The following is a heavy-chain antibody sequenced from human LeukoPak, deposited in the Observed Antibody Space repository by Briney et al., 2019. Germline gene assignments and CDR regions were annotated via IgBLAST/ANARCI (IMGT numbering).Heavy chain of an antibody. CDR2: IHWNGGRT. D-gene: IGHD3-10*01. V-gene: IGHV3-20*04. Sequence: PGGSLRLSCAASGFTFDNYGINWVRQAPGKGLEWVSRIHWNGGRTGYADSVKGRFTISRDNAKNSLYLQMNSLRVEDTALYYCARDQRLIASSTSGLDYWGQGTLVTVSS. CDR3: ARDQRLIASSTSGLDY. J-gene: IGHJ4*02. CDR1: GFTFDNYG.